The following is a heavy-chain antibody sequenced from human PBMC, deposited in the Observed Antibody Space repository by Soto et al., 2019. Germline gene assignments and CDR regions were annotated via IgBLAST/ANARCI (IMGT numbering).Heavy chain of an antibody. CDR1: GFTFSSYA. V-gene: IGHV3-30-3*01. D-gene: IGHD6-13*01. Sequence: GGSLRLSCAASGFTFSSYAMHWVRQAPGKGLEWVAVISYDGSNRYYADSVKGRFTISRDNSKNTLYLQMNSLRAEDTAVYYCASVSSHDAFDIWGQGTMVTVSS. CDR3: ASVSSHDAFDI. J-gene: IGHJ3*02. CDR2: ISYDGSNR.